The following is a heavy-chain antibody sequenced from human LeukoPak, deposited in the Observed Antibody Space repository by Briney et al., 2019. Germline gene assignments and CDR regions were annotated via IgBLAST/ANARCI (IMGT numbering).Heavy chain of an antibody. Sequence: GGSLRLSCAASGFTFNAYAMSWVRQAPGKGLQWVSAISGSGGSTYYADSVKGRFTISRDNSKNTLYLQMNSLRAEDTAVYYCGGSAAHYYYMDVWGKGTTVTVSS. J-gene: IGHJ6*03. CDR3: GGSAAHYYYMDV. CDR1: GFTFNAYA. CDR2: ISGSGGST. D-gene: IGHD2-2*01. V-gene: IGHV3-23*01.